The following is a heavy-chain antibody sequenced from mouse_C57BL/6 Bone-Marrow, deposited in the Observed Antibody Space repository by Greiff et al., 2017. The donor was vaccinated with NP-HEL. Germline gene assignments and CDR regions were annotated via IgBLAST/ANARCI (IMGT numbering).Heavy chain of an antibody. Sequence: EVQRVESGGGLVQPGGSMKLSCAASGFTFSDAWMDWVRQSPEKGLEWVAEIRNKANNHATYYAESVKGRFTISRDDSKSSVYLQMNSLRAEDTGIYYCTSDGNYSWFAYWGQGTLVTVSA. D-gene: IGHD2-1*01. CDR1: GFTFSDAW. CDR2: IRNKANNHAT. CDR3: TSDGNYSWFAY. J-gene: IGHJ3*01. V-gene: IGHV6-6*01.